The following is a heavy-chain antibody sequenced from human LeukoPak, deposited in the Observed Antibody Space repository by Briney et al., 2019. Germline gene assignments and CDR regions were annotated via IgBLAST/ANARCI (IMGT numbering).Heavy chain of an antibody. Sequence: PGRSLRLSCAASGFTFSSYAMHWVRQAPGKGLEWVAVISYDGSNKYYADSVKGRFTISRDNSKNTLYLQMNSLRAGDTAVYYCASTQDLNYWGQGTLVTVSS. J-gene: IGHJ4*02. CDR1: GFTFSSYA. V-gene: IGHV3-30-3*01. CDR2: ISYDGSNK. D-gene: IGHD2-15*01. CDR3: ASTQDLNY.